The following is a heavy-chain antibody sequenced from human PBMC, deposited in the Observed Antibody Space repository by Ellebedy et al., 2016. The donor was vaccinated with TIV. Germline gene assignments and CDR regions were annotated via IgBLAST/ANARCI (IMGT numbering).Heavy chain of an antibody. Sequence: GGSLRLSXVASGFTFNSYAMHWVRQGPGKGLEWVSGISWNSDYKDYADSVKGRFTISRDNARNSLYLQMNSLRAEDTAFYFCAKDMRANYGAETYEGPFIEPGGLDVWGLGSTVTVSS. CDR2: ISWNSDYK. CDR1: GFTFNSYA. CDR3: AKDMRANYGAETYEGPFIEPGGLDV. V-gene: IGHV3-9*01. D-gene: IGHD3-10*01. J-gene: IGHJ6*02.